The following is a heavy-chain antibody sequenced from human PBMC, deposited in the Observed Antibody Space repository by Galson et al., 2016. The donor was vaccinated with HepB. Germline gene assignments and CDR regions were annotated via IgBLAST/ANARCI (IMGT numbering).Heavy chain of an antibody. CDR3: ARILVGWDNSLFRRRSGTNPFDM. D-gene: IGHD2/OR15-2a*01. CDR1: SGSFSTYY. CDR2: INHGGSP. V-gene: IGHV4-34*01. J-gene: IGHJ3*02. Sequence: SETLSLTCAVYSGSFSTYYWSWIRQSPGRGLEWIGEINHGGSPNYNPSLKSRVPMSVDPSKNQFSLKLSAVTAADTAVYYCARILVGWDNSLFRRRSGTNPFDMWGQGTMVTVSS.